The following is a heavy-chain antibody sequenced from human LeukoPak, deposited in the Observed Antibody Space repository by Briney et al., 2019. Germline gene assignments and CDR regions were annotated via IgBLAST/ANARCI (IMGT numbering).Heavy chain of an antibody. CDR3: ARQQPVLGYGMDV. CDR2: IYSGGST. J-gene: IGHJ6*02. D-gene: IGHD6-6*01. CDR1: GFTVSNSY. V-gene: IGHV3-66*04. Sequence: GGSLRLSCTASGFTVSNSYMSWVRQAPGKGLEWVSVIYSGGSTYYADSVKGRFTISRDNSKNTLYLQMNSLRAEDTAVYYCARQQPVLGYGMDVWGQGTTVTVSS.